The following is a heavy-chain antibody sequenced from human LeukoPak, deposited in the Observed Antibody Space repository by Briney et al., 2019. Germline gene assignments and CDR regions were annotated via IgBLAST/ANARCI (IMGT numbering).Heavy chain of an antibody. J-gene: IGHJ6*02. V-gene: IGHV3-33*01. CDR3: ARGPGNTLYYGTDV. D-gene: IGHD3-10*01. Sequence: GRSLRLSCAASGFTFSSYDMYWVRQAPGEGLEWVAVIWYDESNKYYADSVKGRFTISRDNSKNTLYLQMNSLRAEDTAVYYCARGPGNTLYYGTDVWGQGTTVTVSS. CDR1: GFTFSSYD. CDR2: IWYDESNK.